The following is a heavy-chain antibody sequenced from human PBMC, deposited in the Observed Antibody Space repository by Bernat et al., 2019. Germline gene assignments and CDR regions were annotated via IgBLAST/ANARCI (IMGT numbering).Heavy chain of an antibody. D-gene: IGHD4-17*01. V-gene: IGHV1-46*01. Sequence: QVQLVQSGAEVKKPGSSVKVSCKASGYTFTAYYVHWVRQAPGQGPEWMGIINPIGGTTNYAQKFQGRVTMTRDTSTSTVYVELSSLRFEDTAVYYCARDGIRAMTTVTLFDYWGQGTLVTVSS. CDR3: ARDGIRAMTTVTLFDY. CDR1: GYTFTAYY. CDR2: INPIGGTT. J-gene: IGHJ4*02.